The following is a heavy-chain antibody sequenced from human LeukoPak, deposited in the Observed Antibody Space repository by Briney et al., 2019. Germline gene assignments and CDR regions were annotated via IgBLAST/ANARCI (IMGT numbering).Heavy chain of an antibody. CDR3: ARAYSETYGLGYYYMDV. V-gene: IGHV3-21*01. J-gene: IGHJ6*03. CDR1: GFTFNTYS. Sequence: GGSLRLSCAASGFTFNTYSMNWVRQAPGKGLEWVSPISSSSSYIYYADSVKGRFTISRDNAKNSLYLQMNSLRAEDTAVYYCARAYSETYGLGYYYMDVWGKGTTVTISS. D-gene: IGHD1-26*01. CDR2: ISSSSSYI.